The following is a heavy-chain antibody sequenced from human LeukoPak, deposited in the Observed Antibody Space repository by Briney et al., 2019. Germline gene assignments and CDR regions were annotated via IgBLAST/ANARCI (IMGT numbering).Heavy chain of an antibody. CDR1: GYTFTSYD. CDR3: AIGYSSSWYNY. Sequence: ASVKVSRKASGYTFTSYDINWVRQATGQGLEWMGWMNPNSGNTGYAQKFPGRVTMTRNTSISTAYMELSSLRSEDTAVYYCAIGYSSSWYNYWGQGTLVTVSS. J-gene: IGHJ4*02. D-gene: IGHD6-13*01. CDR2: MNPNSGNT. V-gene: IGHV1-8*01.